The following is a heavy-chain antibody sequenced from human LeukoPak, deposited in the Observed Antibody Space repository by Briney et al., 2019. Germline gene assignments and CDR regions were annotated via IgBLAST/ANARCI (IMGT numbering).Heavy chain of an antibody. CDR3: ARGRIWSGYYPDYYYYGMDV. Sequence: ASVKGSCKASGDTFTSYDINWVRQATGQGREWMGWMNPNSGNTGYAQKFQGRVTMNRNTSISTAYMERSSLRSEDTAVYYCARGRIWSGYYPDYYYYGMDVWGQGTTVTVSS. D-gene: IGHD3-3*01. CDR1: GDTFTSYD. CDR2: MNPNSGNT. V-gene: IGHV1-8*01. J-gene: IGHJ6*02.